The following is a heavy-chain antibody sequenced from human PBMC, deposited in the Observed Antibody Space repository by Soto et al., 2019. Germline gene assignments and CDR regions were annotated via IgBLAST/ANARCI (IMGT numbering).Heavy chain of an antibody. D-gene: IGHD3-22*01. CDR2: INQNGREK. J-gene: IGHJ4*02. Sequence: PGGSLRLSCAASGFMFSDYWMNWVRQAPGKGLEWVANINQNGREKYYVDSVKGRFTISRDNAKSSLYLQMNSLRAEDTAVYYCASQVFSPYYDSAPSYDFDSWGQGTLVTVSS. CDR1: GFMFSDYW. V-gene: IGHV3-7*01. CDR3: ASQVFSPYYDSAPSYDFDS.